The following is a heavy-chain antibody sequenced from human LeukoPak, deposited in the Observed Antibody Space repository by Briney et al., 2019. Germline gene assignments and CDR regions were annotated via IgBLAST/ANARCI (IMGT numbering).Heavy chain of an antibody. J-gene: IGHJ5*02. CDR3: ARDPSRVRGTDNWFDP. Sequence: GGSLRLSCAASGFTFSSYWMSWVRHAPGKGLEWVANIKQDGSEKYYVDSVKGRFTISRDNAKNSLYLQMNSLRAEDTAVYYCARDPSRVRGTDNWFDPWGQGTLVTVSS. V-gene: IGHV3-7*01. D-gene: IGHD3-10*01. CDR2: IKQDGSEK. CDR1: GFTFSSYW.